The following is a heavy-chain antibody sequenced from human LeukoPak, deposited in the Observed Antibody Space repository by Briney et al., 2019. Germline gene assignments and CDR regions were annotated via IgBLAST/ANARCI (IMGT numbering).Heavy chain of an antibody. D-gene: IGHD5-12*01. CDR1: GGSISSHY. V-gene: IGHV4-59*11. CDR2: IYYSGST. J-gene: IGHJ6*03. CDR3: ARSEGGYDSRYYYYYMDV. Sequence: SETLSLTCTVSGGSISSHYWSWLRQPPGKGLEWIGYIYYSGSTNYNPSLKSRVTISVDTSKNQFSLKLSSVTAADTAVYYCARSEGGYDSRYYYYYMDVWGKGTTVTVSS.